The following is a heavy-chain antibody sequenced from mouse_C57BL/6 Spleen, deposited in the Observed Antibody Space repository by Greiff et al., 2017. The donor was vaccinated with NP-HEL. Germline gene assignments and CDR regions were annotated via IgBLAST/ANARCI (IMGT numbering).Heavy chain of an antibody. CDR1: GYTFTDYE. V-gene: IGHV1-15*01. D-gene: IGHD1-1*01. CDR3: TPGITTVYYFDY. CDR2: IDPETGGT. Sequence: VQLQQSGAELVRPGASVTLSCKASGYTFTDYEMHWVKQTPVHGLEWIGAIDPETGGTAYNQKFKGKAILTADKSSSTAYMELRSLTSEDSAVYYCTPGITTVYYFDYWGQGTTLTVSS. J-gene: IGHJ2*01.